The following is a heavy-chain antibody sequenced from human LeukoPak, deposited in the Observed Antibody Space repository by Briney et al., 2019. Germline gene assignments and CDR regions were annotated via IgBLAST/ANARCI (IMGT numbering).Heavy chain of an antibody. J-gene: IGHJ4*02. CDR1: GGSISSGGYY. Sequence: SETLSLTCTVSGGSISSGGYYWRWIRQHPGKGLEWIGYIYYSGSTYYNPSLKSRVTISVDTSKNQFSLKLSSVTAADTAVYYCAGGGLYSGYGRVFDYWGQGTLVAVSS. CDR3: AGGGLYSGYGRVFDY. CDR2: IYYSGST. V-gene: IGHV4-31*03. D-gene: IGHD5-12*01.